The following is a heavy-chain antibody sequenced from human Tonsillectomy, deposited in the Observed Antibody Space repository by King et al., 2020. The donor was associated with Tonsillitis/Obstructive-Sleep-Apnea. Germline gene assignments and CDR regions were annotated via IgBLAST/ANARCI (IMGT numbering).Heavy chain of an antibody. CDR2: IIPILGIA. Sequence: VQLVESGAEVKKPGSSVKVSCTASGGTFSSYAISWVRQAPGQGLEWMGRIIPILGIANYAQKFQGRVTITADKSTSTAYMELSSLRSEDTAVYYCARDYGDYYGSGSYYNPYYFDYWGQGTLVTVSS. CDR3: ARDYGDYYGSGSYYNPYYFDY. V-gene: IGHV1-69*09. CDR1: GGTFSSYA. D-gene: IGHD3-10*01. J-gene: IGHJ4*02.